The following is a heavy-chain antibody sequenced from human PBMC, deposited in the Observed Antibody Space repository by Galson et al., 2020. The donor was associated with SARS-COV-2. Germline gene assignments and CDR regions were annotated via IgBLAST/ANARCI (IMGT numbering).Heavy chain of an antibody. CDR3: ARDSGYCTDGVCYRYWYFDL. J-gene: IGHJ2*01. D-gene: IGHD2-8*01. CDR1: GGSISNNDW. CDR2: ISQSVTT. Sequence: SETLSLTCTVSGGSISNNDWWSWVRQPPGKGLEWIGEISQSVTTHYNPSLKSRVTISGDKSKNQISLKLSSVTAADTAVYYCARDSGYCTDGVCYRYWYFDLWGSGTLVTVSS. V-gene: IGHV4-4*02.